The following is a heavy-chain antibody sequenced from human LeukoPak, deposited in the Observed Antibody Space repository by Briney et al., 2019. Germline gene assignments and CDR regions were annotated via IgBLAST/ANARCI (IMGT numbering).Heavy chain of an antibody. Sequence: PSETLSLTCTVSGASISSYYWSWIRQPPGKGLEWIRNIHYSGSTNSNPSLKTRVTISIETPKNQFSLKLNSVTAADTAVYYCTRYASARFDPWGQGTLDTVSS. D-gene: IGHD3-10*01. J-gene: IGHJ5*02. CDR3: TRYASARFDP. V-gene: IGHV4-59*01. CDR1: GASISSYY. CDR2: IHYSGST.